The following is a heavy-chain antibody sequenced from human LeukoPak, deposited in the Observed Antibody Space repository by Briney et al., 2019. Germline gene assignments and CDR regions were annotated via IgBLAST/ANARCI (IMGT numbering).Heavy chain of an antibody. Sequence: ASVKVSCKASGHTFTSYYMHWVRQAPGQGLEWMGIINPSGGSTSYAQKFRGRVTMTRDTSTSTVYMELSSLRSEDTAVYYCARDRPYSSRAAKGFDPWGQGTLVTVSS. J-gene: IGHJ5*02. CDR3: ARDRPYSSRAAKGFDP. CDR1: GHTFTSYY. D-gene: IGHD6-19*01. CDR2: INPSGGST. V-gene: IGHV1-46*01.